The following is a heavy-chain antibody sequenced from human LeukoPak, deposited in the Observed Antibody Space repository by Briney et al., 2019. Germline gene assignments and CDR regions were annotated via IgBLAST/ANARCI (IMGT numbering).Heavy chain of an antibody. CDR1: GFTFDDYT. Sequence: GGSLGLSCAASGFTFDDYTMHWVRQAPGKGLEWVSLISWDGGSTYYADSVKGRFTISRDNSKNSLYLQMNSLRTEDTALHYCAKDKFSGGSGSYYSGYFDYWGQGTLVTVSS. CDR3: AKDKFSGGSGSYYSGYFDY. J-gene: IGHJ4*02. D-gene: IGHD3-10*01. CDR2: ISWDGGST. V-gene: IGHV3-43*01.